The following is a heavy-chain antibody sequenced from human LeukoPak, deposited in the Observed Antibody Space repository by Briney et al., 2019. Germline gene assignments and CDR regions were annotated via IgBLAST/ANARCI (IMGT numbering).Heavy chain of an antibody. V-gene: IGHV4-59*01. CDR3: ARDRGPSDYVCGVWDY. J-gene: IGHJ4*02. CDR2: IYYSGST. D-gene: IGHD3-16*01. Sequence: KPSETLSLTCTVPGGSISSYYWSWIRQPPGKGLEWIGYIYYSGSTNYNPSLKSRVTISVDTSKNQFSLKLSSVTAADTAVYYCARDRGPSDYVCGVWDYWGQGTLVTVSS. CDR1: GGSISSYY.